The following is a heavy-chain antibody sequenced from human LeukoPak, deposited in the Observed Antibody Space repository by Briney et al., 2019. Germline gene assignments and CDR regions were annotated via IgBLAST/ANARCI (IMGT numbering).Heavy chain of an antibody. CDR2: IKSKTDGGAI. J-gene: IGHJ4*02. CDR3: QLRLGELTLGFDH. D-gene: IGHD3-16*02. CDR1: GVPFNDAW. Sequence: GGAPLLPWGGSGVPFNDAWGRGGRQGPGEGGGGGGGIKSKTDGGAIDYAAPVRGTFTISRDDSKNTLYLQMNSPKSEDTAVYYCQLRLGELTLGFDHWGQGTLVTVSS. V-gene: IGHV3-15*01.